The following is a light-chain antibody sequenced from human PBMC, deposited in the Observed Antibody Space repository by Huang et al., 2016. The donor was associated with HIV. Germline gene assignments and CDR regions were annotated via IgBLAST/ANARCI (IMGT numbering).Light chain of an antibody. Sequence: DIIMTQSPDSLAVSLGERATLNCRSSQSVYSSSTSKDYMAWFQQKPGQHPRLLIFWASTREAGVPDRFSGSGSGTHFTLTIANLEAEDAAIYYCQQYYSSPQTFGQGTRVEVK. J-gene: IGKJ1*01. CDR1: QSVYSSSTSKDY. CDR2: WAS. V-gene: IGKV4-1*01. CDR3: QQYYSSPQT.